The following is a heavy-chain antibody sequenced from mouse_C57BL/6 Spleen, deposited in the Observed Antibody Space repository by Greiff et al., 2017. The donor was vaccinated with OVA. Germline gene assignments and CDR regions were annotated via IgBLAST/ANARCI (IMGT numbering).Heavy chain of an antibody. CDR1: GYTFTSYW. D-gene: IGHD1-1*01. J-gene: IGHJ3*01. Sequence: QVQLKQPGAELVKPGASVKLSCKASGYTFTSYWMHWVKQRPGRGLAWIGRIDPNSGGTKYNEKFKSKATLTVDKPSSTAYMQLSSLTSEDSAVYYCARSGGFTTVVAPGFAYWGQGTLVTVSA. CDR2: IDPNSGGT. CDR3: ARSGGFTTVVAPGFAY. V-gene: IGHV1-72*01.